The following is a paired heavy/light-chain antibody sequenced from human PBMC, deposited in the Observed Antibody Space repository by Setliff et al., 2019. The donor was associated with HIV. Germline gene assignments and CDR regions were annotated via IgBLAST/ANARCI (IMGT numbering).Heavy chain of an antibody. CDR1: GYTFTHYY. J-gene: IGHJ4*02. Sequence: QVQLVQSGAEMKKPGASVEVSCKASGYTFTHYYIHWVRQAPGQGLEWMGIINPNGDSTIYAQKFRGRVTMTSDTSTSTVYMEVRSLRSEDTAVYYCARDLYYYDSTGYYRHFDYWGQGTLVSVSS. CDR3: ARDLYYYDSTGYYRHFDY. D-gene: IGHD3-22*01. V-gene: IGHV1-46*01. CDR2: INPNGDST.
Light chain of an antibody. V-gene: IGLV1-51*01. J-gene: IGLJ2*01. CDR3: GTWDSSLSAVV. CDR2: DNN. Sequence: QSVLTQPPSVSAAPGQKVTISCSGSSSNIENNYVSWFQQVPGTAPKLLIYDNNKRPSGIPDRFSGSKSGASATLGITGLQTGDEADYYCGTWDSSLSAVVFGGGTRLTVL. CDR1: SSNIENNY.